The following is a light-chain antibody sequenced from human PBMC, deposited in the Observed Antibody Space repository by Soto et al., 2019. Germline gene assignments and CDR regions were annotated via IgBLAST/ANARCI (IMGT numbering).Light chain of an antibody. J-gene: IGKJ5*01. CDR1: QSISSSY. V-gene: IGKV3-20*01. Sequence: EIVLTQSPGTLSLSPGERATLSCRASQSISSSYLAWYQQKPGQAPRLLIYDASNRATGIPDRFSGSGSGTDFTLTISILEPEDFAVYYCQQYGSSIIFGQGTRLEIK. CDR3: QQYGSSII. CDR2: DAS.